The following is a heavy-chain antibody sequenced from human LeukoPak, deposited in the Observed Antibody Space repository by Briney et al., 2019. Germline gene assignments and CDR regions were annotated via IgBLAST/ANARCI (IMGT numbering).Heavy chain of an antibody. CDR3: ARASYCSGGSCYPPYYYYYYMDV. Sequence: PGGSLRLSCAASGFTFSSYSMNWVRQAPGKGLEWVSSISSSSSYIYYADSVKGRFTISRDNAKNSLYLQMTRLRAEDTAVYYCARASYCSGGSCYPPYYYYYYMDVWGKGTTVTVSS. CDR1: GFTFSSYS. J-gene: IGHJ6*03. V-gene: IGHV3-21*01. CDR2: ISSSSSYI. D-gene: IGHD2-15*01.